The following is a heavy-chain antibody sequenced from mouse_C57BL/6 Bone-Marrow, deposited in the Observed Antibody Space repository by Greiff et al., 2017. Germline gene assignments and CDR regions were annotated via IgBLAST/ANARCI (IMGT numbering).Heavy chain of an antibody. Sequence: EVQGVESGGGLVQPGGSMKLSCVASGFTFSNYWMNWVRQSPEQGLEWVAQIRLKSDNYATHYAVSVKGRLTISRDDSKSSVYLQMNNLRAEDTGIYYCTVYPFDYWGQGTTLTVAS. J-gene: IGHJ2*01. CDR2: IRLKSDNYAT. CDR3: TVYPFDY. V-gene: IGHV6-3*01. CDR1: GFTFSNYW. D-gene: IGHD2-1*01.